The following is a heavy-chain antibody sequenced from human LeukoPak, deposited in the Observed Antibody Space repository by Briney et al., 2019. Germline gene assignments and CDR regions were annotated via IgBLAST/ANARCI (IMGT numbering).Heavy chain of an antibody. D-gene: IGHD1-26*01. CDR1: GFSFSSYG. CDR2: IRYDGSNK. J-gene: IGHJ3*02. V-gene: IGHV3-30*02. CDR3: ARGGSYLSAFDI. Sequence: GGSLRLSCAASGFSFSSYGMHWVRQAPGKGLEWVAFIRYDGSNKYYADSVKGRFTISRDNSKNTLYLQMNSLRAEDTAVYYCARGGSYLSAFDIWGQGTMVTVSS.